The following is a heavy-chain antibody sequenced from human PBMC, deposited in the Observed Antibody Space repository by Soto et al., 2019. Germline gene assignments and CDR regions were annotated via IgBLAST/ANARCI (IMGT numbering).Heavy chain of an antibody. CDR1: GFTFSSYA. CDR3: ARVTMIDY. J-gene: IGHJ4*02. CDR2: ISYDGSNK. D-gene: IGHD3-22*01. V-gene: IGHV3-30-3*01. Sequence: GGSLRLSCAASGFTFSSYAMHWVRQAPGKGLEWVAVISYDGSNKYYADSVKGRFTISRDNSKNTLYLQMNSLRAEDTAVYYCARVTMIDYWGQGTLVTVSS.